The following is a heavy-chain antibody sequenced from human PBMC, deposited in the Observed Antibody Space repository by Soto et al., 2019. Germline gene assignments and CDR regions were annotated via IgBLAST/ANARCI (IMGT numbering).Heavy chain of an antibody. CDR3: ARGPTEYCSGGSCYRDGGFDL. Sequence: SQTLSLTCAISGDSVSSNSAAWNWIRPSPSRGLEWLGRTYYTSKWYNDYAVSVKSRITINPDTSKNQFSLYLQMNSLRAGDTAVYYCARGPTEYCSGGSCYRDGGFDLWGQGTMVTVSS. V-gene: IGHV6-1*01. D-gene: IGHD2-15*01. CDR2: TYYTSKWYN. CDR1: GDSVSSNSAA. J-gene: IGHJ3*01.